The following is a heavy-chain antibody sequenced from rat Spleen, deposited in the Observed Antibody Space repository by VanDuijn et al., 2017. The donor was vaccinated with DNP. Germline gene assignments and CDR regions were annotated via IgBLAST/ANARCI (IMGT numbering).Heavy chain of an antibody. CDR3: ARYYYSGDWYFDF. CDR1: GHSITSNY. D-gene: IGHD1-1*01. Sequence: EVQLQESGPGLVKPSQSLSLTCSVTGHSITSNYWGWIRKLPGNKMEWIGHISYSATTTYNPSLKSRISITRDTSKNQFFLQLNSVTTEDTATYYWARYYYSGDWYFDFWGPGTMVTVSS. CDR2: ISYSATT. J-gene: IGHJ1*01. V-gene: IGHV3-1*01.